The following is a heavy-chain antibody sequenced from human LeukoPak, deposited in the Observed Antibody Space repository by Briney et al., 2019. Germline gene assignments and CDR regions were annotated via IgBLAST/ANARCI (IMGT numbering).Heavy chain of an antibody. CDR1: GFTFRSYA. V-gene: IGHV3-23*01. CDR2: FTGSGGST. J-gene: IGHJ5*02. D-gene: IGHD3-10*01. Sequence: QPGGSLRLSCAASGFTFRSYAMSWVRQAPGKGLEWVSSFTGSGGSTYYTDSVKGRFTISRDNSKNTLYLHMNSLRAEDTAVYYCAKDVTYYFGSGSNPNWFDPWGQGTLVTVSS. CDR3: AKDVTYYFGSGSNPNWFDP.